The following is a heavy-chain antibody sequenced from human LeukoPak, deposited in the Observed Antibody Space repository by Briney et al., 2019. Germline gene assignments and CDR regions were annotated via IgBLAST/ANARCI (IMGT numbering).Heavy chain of an antibody. D-gene: IGHD3-10*01. V-gene: IGHV3-21*01. Sequence: GGSLRLSCAASGFTFSSYSMNWVRQAPGKGLEWVSSISSSSSYIYYADSVKGRFTISRDNAKNSLYLQMNGLRAEDTAVYYCARDLEYYGSGTTSSWGQGTLVTVSS. CDR3: ARDLEYYGSGTTSS. CDR1: GFTFSSYS. CDR2: ISSSSSYI. J-gene: IGHJ5*02.